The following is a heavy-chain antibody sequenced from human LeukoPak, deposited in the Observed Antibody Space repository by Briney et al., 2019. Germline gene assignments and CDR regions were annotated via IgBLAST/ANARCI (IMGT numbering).Heavy chain of an antibody. V-gene: IGHV3-23*01. CDR1: GFTFSSYG. Sequence: GGSLRLSCAASGFTFSSYGMSWVRQAPGKGLEWVSAISGSGGSTYYVDSVKGRFTISRDNSKNTLYLQMNSLRAEDTAVYYCARDSRSASAFDIWGQGTMVTVSS. J-gene: IGHJ3*02. D-gene: IGHD2-2*01. CDR3: ARDSRSASAFDI. CDR2: ISGSGGST.